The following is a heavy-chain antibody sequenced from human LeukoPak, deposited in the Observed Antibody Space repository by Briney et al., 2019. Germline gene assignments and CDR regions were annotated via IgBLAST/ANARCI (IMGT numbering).Heavy chain of an antibody. Sequence: PGGSLRLSCAASGFTFHSYWMHWVRQAPGKGLVWVSRIDNDGGSTTYADSVKGRFTISRDNAKNTLYLQMNSLRAEDTAVYYCAKGYYYDSSGYYWNRGPADYWGQGTLVTVSS. CDR3: AKGYYYDSSGYYWNRGPADY. CDR1: GFTFHSYW. J-gene: IGHJ4*02. V-gene: IGHV3-74*01. CDR2: IDNDGGST. D-gene: IGHD3-22*01.